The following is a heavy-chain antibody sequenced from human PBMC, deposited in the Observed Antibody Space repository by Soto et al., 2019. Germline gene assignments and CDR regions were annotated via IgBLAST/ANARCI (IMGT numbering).Heavy chain of an antibody. CDR3: AREGQLVPQFDY. D-gene: IGHD6-6*01. V-gene: IGHV1-69*08. CDR2: IIPILGIA. J-gene: IGHJ4*02. Sequence: QVQLVQSGAEVKKPGSSVKVSCKASGGTFSSYTISWVRQAPGQGLEWMGRIIPILGIANYAQEFQGRVTITADKSTSTAYMELSSLRSEDTAVYYCAREGQLVPQFDYWGQGTLVTVSS. CDR1: GGTFSSYT.